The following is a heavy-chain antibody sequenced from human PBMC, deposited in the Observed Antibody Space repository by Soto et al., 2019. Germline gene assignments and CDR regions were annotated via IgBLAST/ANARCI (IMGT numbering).Heavy chain of an antibody. CDR3: ARRYDFQRLNWFDP. D-gene: IGHD3-3*01. Sequence: SETLSLTCTVSGGSISSSSYYWGWIRQPPGKGLEWIGSIYYSGSTNYNPSLKSRLAISVDTSKNQFSLELNSVTAADTAVYYCARRYDFQRLNWFDPWGQGTLVTVSS. CDR1: GGSISSSSYY. J-gene: IGHJ5*02. V-gene: IGHV4-39*01. CDR2: IYYSGST.